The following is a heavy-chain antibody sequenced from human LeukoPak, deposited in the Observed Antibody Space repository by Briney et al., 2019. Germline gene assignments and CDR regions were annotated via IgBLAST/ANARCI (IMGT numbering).Heavy chain of an antibody. J-gene: IGHJ6*02. Sequence: GGSLRLSCAASGFTFSSYAMHWVRQAPGKGLEWVAVISYDGSNKYYADSVKGRFTISRDNSKNTLYLQMNRLRAEDTAVYFCARGGGLDVWGQGATVTVSS. CDR1: GFTFSSYA. D-gene: IGHD3-16*01. V-gene: IGHV3-30-3*01. CDR3: ARGGGLDV. CDR2: ISYDGSNK.